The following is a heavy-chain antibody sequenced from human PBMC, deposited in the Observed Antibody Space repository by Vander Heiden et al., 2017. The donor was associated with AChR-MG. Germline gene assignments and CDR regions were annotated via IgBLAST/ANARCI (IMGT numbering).Heavy chain of an antibody. D-gene: IGHD2-2*01. CDR2: ISWNSGSI. Sequence: EVQLVESGGGLVQPGRSLRLSCAASGFTFDDYAMHWVRQAPGKGLEWVSGISWNSGSIGYADSVKGRFTISRDNAKNSLYLQMNSLRAEDTALYYCAKAASSTSFPLDYWGQGTLVTVSS. CDR3: AKAASSTSFPLDY. V-gene: IGHV3-9*01. J-gene: IGHJ4*02. CDR1: GFTFDDYA.